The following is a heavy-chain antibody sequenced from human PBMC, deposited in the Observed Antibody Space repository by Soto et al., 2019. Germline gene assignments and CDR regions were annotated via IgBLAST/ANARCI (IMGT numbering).Heavy chain of an antibody. Sequence: GGSLRLSCAASGFTFSSYWMSWVRQAPGKGLEWVANIKQDGSEKYYVDSVKGRFTISRDNAKNSLYLQMNSLRAEDAAVYYCARVLTMIVVVIKDNWFDPWGQGTLVTVSS. V-gene: IGHV3-7*01. J-gene: IGHJ5*02. CDR1: GFTFSSYW. CDR3: ARVLTMIVVVIKDNWFDP. D-gene: IGHD3-22*01. CDR2: IKQDGSEK.